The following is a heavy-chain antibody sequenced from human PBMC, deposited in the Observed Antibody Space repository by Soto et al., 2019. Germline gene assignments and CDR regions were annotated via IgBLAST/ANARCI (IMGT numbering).Heavy chain of an antibody. Sequence: SETLSLTCAVSGDSISSYYCMWIRQPPGKGLEWIGYTHYSGSANYNPSLKSRVTMSVDTSKNQFSLKVNSVTAADTAVYYCARGRLVPAVNFDYWGLGTLVTVSS. CDR2: THYSGSA. CDR3: ARGRLVPAVNFDY. V-gene: IGHV4-59*12. CDR1: GDSISSYY. J-gene: IGHJ4*02. D-gene: IGHD3-16*01.